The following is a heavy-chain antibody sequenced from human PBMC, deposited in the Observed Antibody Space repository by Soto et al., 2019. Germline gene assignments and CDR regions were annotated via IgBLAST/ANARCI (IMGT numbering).Heavy chain of an antibody. CDR3: GRVVEGATRHTDFDS. Sequence: SEPLSLTCTVSGGSIMSYYWSWIRQPPGEGLEWIGYIYYSGSTNYNPSLKSRVTISVDTATNQVSLRMSSVTAADTAVYFCGRVVEGATRHTDFDSWGQGTLVTVSS. V-gene: IGHV4-59*08. CDR1: GGSIMSYY. CDR2: IYYSGST. J-gene: IGHJ5*01. D-gene: IGHD2-21*01.